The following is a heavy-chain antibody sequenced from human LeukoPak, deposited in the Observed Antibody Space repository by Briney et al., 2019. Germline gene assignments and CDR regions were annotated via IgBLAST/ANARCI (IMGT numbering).Heavy chain of an antibody. V-gene: IGHV3-21*01. J-gene: IGHJ4*02. D-gene: IGHD1-26*01. Sequence: GGSLRLSCSASGFTFSSYAMTWVRQAPGKGLEWVSSISSSSSYIYYADSVKGRFTISRDNAKNSLYLQMNSLRAEDTAVYYCAREGPAIVGALGYWGQGTLVTVSS. CDR2: ISSSSSYI. CDR1: GFTFSSYA. CDR3: AREGPAIVGALGY.